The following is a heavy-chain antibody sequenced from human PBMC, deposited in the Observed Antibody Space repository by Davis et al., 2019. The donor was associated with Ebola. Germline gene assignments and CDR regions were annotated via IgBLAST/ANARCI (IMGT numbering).Heavy chain of an antibody. CDR2: INHSGST. J-gene: IGHJ5*02. CDR3: ASNIVLMVYAIPSWFDP. CDR1: GGSISSGDYY. D-gene: IGHD2-8*01. Sequence: PSETLSLTCTVSGGSISSGDYYWSWIRQPPGKGLEWIGEINHSGSTNYNPSLKSRVTISVDTSKNQFSLKLSSVTAADTAVYYCASNIVLMVYAIPSWFDPWGQGTLVTVSS. V-gene: IGHV4-39*01.